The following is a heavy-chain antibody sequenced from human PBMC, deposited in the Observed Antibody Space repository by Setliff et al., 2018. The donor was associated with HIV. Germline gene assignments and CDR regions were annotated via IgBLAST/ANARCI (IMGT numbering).Heavy chain of an antibody. CDR1: GYTFTTYY. J-gene: IGHJ4*02. Sequence: ASVKVSCKASGYTFTTYYMHWVRQAPGQGLEWMAVINPSVGSTNYAQNFQGRVTITADESTYTAYMALSSLRSEDTAVYYCARGDTELRYFDRPRAGVDFWGQGTLVTVSS. CDR2: INPSVGST. CDR3: ARGDTELRYFDRPRAGVDF. D-gene: IGHD3-9*01. V-gene: IGHV1-46*01.